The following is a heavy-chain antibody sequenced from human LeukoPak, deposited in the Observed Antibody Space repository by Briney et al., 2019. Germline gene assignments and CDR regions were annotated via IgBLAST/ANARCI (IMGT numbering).Heavy chain of an antibody. Sequence: SSETLSLTCTVSGGSVNGGSYYWNWIRQPPGKGLEWIGYIYYSGSTNYNPSLKSRVTISVDTSKNQFSLKLSSVTAADTAVYYCARAAYSGSYHSDYWGQGTLVTVSS. J-gene: IGHJ4*02. CDR3: ARAAYSGSYHSDY. D-gene: IGHD1-26*01. V-gene: IGHV4-61*01. CDR1: GGSVNGGSYY. CDR2: IYYSGST.